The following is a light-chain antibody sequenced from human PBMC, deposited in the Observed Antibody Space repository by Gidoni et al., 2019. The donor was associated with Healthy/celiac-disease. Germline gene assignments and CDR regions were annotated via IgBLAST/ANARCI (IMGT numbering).Light chain of an antibody. Sequence: EIVMTQSPAPPSVSPGERATLSCRASQSVSSNLAWYQQKPGQAPRLLIYGASTRATGIPARFSGSGSGTEFTLTISRLQSEDFAVYYCQQYNSWPGTFGQGTKVEIK. CDR1: QSVSSN. V-gene: IGKV3-15*01. CDR3: QQYNSWPGT. CDR2: GAS. J-gene: IGKJ1*01.